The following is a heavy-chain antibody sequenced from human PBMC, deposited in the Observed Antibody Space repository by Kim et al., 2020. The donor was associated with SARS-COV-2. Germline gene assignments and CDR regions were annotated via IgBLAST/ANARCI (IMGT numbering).Heavy chain of an antibody. Sequence: SETLSLTCTVSGGSISSYYWSWIRQPPGKGLEWIGYIYYSGSTNYNPSLKSRVTISVDTSKIQFSLKLSSVTAADTAVYYCARASAGTGTTWSYYYGMDVWGQGTTVTVSS. V-gene: IGHV4-59*13. J-gene: IGHJ6*02. CDR3: ARASAGTGTTWSYYYGMDV. CDR1: GGSISSYY. CDR2: IYYSGST. D-gene: IGHD1-7*01.